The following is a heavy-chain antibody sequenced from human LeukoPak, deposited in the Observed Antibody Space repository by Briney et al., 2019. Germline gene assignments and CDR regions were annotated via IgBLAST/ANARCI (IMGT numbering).Heavy chain of an antibody. CDR3: ARVRRWLVRGNFDY. J-gene: IGHJ4*02. CDR2: INHSGST. Sequence: SETLSLTCTVSGGSISSYYWSWIRQPPGKGLEWIGEINHSGSTNYNPSLKSRVTISVDTSKNQFSLKLSSVTAADTAVYYCARVRRWLVRGNFDYWGQGTLVTVSS. V-gene: IGHV4-34*01. CDR1: GGSISSYY. D-gene: IGHD6-19*01.